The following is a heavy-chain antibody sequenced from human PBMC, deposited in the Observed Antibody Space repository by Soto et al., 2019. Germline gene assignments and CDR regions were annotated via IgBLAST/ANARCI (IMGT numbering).Heavy chain of an antibody. Sequence: GPSVKVSCKASGYTFTSYGISWVRQAPGQGLEWMGWISAYNGNTNYAQKLQGRVTMTTDTSTSTAYMELRSLRSDDTAVYYCARSPRTPGYYYYYMDVWGKGTTVTVSS. V-gene: IGHV1-18*01. J-gene: IGHJ6*03. CDR1: GYTFTSYG. D-gene: IGHD2-15*01. CDR2: ISAYNGNT. CDR3: ARSPRTPGYYYYYMDV.